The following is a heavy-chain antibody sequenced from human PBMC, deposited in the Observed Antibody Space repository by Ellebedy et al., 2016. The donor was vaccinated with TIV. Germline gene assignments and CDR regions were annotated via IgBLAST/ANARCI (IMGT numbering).Heavy chain of an antibody. V-gene: IGHV4-4*02. J-gene: IGHJ4*02. CDR1: GASITVDHW. Sequence: GSLRLXXSVSGASITVDHWLSWVRQPPGKGLEWIGEIYLTGSTNYSPSLKSRVTMSIDKSKTQFSLKLTSVTAADTAVYYCARAIIAPRPYYFDSWGQGALVTVSS. D-gene: IGHD6-6*01. CDR3: ARAIIAPRPYYFDS. CDR2: IYLTGST.